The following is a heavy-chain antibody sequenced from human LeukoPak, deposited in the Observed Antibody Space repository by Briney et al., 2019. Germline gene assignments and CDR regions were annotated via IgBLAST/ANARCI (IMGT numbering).Heavy chain of an antibody. J-gene: IGHJ4*02. CDR3: ARGRYDFLSGFNLPLDY. D-gene: IGHD3-3*01. CDR2: INHSGST. CDR1: GGSFSGYY. Sequence: SETLSLTCAVYGGSFSGYYWSWIRQPPGKGLEWIGEINHSGSTNYNPSLKSRVTISVDTSKNQFSLKLSSVTAADTAVYYCARGRYDFLSGFNLPLDYRGPGNLGTVSS. V-gene: IGHV4-34*01.